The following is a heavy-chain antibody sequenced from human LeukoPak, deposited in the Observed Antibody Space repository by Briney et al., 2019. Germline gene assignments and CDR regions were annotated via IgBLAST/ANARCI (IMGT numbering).Heavy chain of an antibody. CDR2: IYSGGST. J-gene: IGHJ6*02. CDR1: GFTVSSNY. CDR3: ARDPSGGGDYYYYGMDV. Sequence: GGSLRLSCAASGFTVSSNYMSWVRQAPGKGLEWVSVIYSGGSTYYADSVKGRFTISRDNSKNTLYLQMNSLRAEDTAVYYCARDPSGGGDYYYYGMDVWGQGTTVTVSS. D-gene: IGHD2-21*01. V-gene: IGHV3-53*01.